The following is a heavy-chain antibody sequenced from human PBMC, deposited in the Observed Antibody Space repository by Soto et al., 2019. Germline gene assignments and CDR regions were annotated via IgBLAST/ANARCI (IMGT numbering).Heavy chain of an antibody. Sequence: SETLSLTCTVSGGSISSYYWSWIRQPPGKGLEWIGYIYYSGSTYYNPSLKSRVTISVDTSKNQFSLKLSSVTAADTAVYYCAREEGVRGVIIPVYFDYWGQGTLVTVSS. J-gene: IGHJ4*02. V-gene: IGHV4-59*12. D-gene: IGHD3-10*01. CDR1: GGSISSYY. CDR2: IYYSGST. CDR3: AREEGVRGVIIPVYFDY.